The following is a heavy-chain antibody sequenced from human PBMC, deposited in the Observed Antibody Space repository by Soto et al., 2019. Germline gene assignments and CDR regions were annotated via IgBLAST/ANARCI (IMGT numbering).Heavy chain of an antibody. V-gene: IGHV3-21*01. Sequence: PGGSLRLSCAASGFTFSSYSMNWVRQAPGKGLEWVSSISSSSSYIYYADSVKGRFTISRDNAKNSLYLQMNSLRAEDTAVYYCARAAVLLWFVEPQKIFDYWGQGTLVTV. CDR2: ISSSSSYI. CDR1: GFTFSSYS. D-gene: IGHD3-10*01. J-gene: IGHJ4*02. CDR3: ARAAVLLWFVEPQKIFDY.